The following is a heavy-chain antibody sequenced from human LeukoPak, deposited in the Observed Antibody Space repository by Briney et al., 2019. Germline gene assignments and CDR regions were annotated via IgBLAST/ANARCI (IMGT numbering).Heavy chain of an antibody. CDR1: GYSFTGYS. Sequence: GASVKVSCKASGYSFTGYSMHWVRQAPGQGLEWMGWINPNSGGTKFAQKFQGRVTMTRDTSISTVYMEVSRLRSDDTAVYYCATQNNSYFDYWGQGTLVTVSS. J-gene: IGHJ4*02. CDR2: INPNSGGT. V-gene: IGHV1-2*02. CDR3: ATQNNSYFDY. D-gene: IGHD1-20*01.